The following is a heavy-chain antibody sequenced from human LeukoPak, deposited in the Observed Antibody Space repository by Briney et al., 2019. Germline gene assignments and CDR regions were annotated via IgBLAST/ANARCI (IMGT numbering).Heavy chain of an antibody. CDR1: GGSISSYY. Sequence: SETLSLTCTVSGGSISSYYWSWIRQPPGKGLEWIGYIYYSGSTNYNPSLKSRVTISVDTSKNQFSLKLSSVTAADTAVYYCARQIVVVVAATNRWYFGYWGQGTLVTVSS. CDR2: IYYSGST. V-gene: IGHV4-59*01. CDR3: ARQIVVVVAATNRWYFGY. J-gene: IGHJ4*02. D-gene: IGHD2-15*01.